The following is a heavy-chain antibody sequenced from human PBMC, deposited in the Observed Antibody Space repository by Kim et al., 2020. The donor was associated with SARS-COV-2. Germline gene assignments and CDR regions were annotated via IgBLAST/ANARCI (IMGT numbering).Heavy chain of an antibody. CDR3: ARDLGYCSGGSCFPLDY. D-gene: IGHD2-15*01. Sequence: VKGRFNISRDNAKSALYLQMNSLGDGDTAVYYCARDLGYCSGGSCFPLDYWGQGTLVTVSS. J-gene: IGHJ4*02. V-gene: IGHV3-48*02.